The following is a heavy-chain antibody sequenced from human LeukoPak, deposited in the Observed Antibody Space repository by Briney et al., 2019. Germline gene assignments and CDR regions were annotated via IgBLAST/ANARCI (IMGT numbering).Heavy chain of an antibody. CDR1: GYTFTSYD. D-gene: IGHD2-2*01. V-gene: IGHV1-8*01. CDR3: ARDIVVLPPRYYYYMDV. Sequence: GASVKVSCKASGYTFTSYDINWVRQATGQGLEWMGWMNPNSGNTGYAQKFQGRVTMTRDTSISTAYMELSRLRSDDTAVYYCARDIVVLPPRYYYYMDVWGKGTTVTISS. CDR2: MNPNSGNT. J-gene: IGHJ6*03.